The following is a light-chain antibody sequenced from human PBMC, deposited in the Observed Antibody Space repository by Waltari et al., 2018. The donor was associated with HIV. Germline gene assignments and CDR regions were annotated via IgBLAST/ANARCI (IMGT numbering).Light chain of an antibody. V-gene: IGLV2-23*02. CDR2: EVN. CDR3: CSYAGSPYV. J-gene: IGLJ1*01. Sequence: QSALTQPASVSGSPGQSITISCTGTSSDVGSYTLVSWYQQHPGKAPKLMIYEVNKRPSGVSNRFSGSKSGNTASRTISGLQAEDEADYYCCSYAGSPYVFGTGTKVTVL. CDR1: SSDVGSYTL.